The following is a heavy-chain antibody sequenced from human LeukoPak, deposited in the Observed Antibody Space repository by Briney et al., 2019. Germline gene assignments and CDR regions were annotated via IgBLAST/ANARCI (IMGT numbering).Heavy chain of an antibody. Sequence: GGSLRLSCAASGFTFSSYAMSWVRQAPGKGLEWVSGIRESGGSTFYADSVKGRFTISRDNSKNTLYVQMNSLRAEDTAVYYCAKDREGGYCSGGSCSFDYWGQGTLVTVSS. CDR3: AKDREGGYCSGGSCSFDY. V-gene: IGHV3-23*01. CDR2: IRESGGST. D-gene: IGHD2-15*01. CDR1: GFTFSSYA. J-gene: IGHJ4*02.